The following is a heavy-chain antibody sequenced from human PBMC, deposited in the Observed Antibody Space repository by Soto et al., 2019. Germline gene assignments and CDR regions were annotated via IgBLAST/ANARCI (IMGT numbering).Heavy chain of an antibody. CDR3: ARDVSDGIPYYYYYYGMDV. CDR1: GFTFSSYS. CDR2: ISSSSSYI. V-gene: IGHV3-21*01. J-gene: IGHJ6*02. D-gene: IGHD1-1*01. Sequence: GGSLRLSCAASGFTFSSYSMNWVRQAPGKGLEWVSSISSSSSYIYYADSVKGRFTISRDNAKNSLYLQMNSLRAEDTAVYYCARDVSDGIPYYYYYYGMDVWGQGTTVTVSS.